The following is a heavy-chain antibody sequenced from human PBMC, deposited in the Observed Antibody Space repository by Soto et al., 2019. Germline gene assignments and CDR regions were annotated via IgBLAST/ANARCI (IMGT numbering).Heavy chain of an antibody. CDR2: ISAYNGNT. CDR1: GYTFTSYG. J-gene: IGHJ4*02. CDR3: ARTGDGYNLRLPFWPLTY. D-gene: IGHD2-21*01. Sequence: QVQLVQSGAEVKKPGASVKVSCKASGYTFTSYGISWVRQAPGQGLEWMGWISAYNGNTNYAQKLQGRVTMTTDTSTSTAYMELRGLRSDDTAVYYCARTGDGYNLRLPFWPLTYWGQGTLVTVSS. V-gene: IGHV1-18*01.